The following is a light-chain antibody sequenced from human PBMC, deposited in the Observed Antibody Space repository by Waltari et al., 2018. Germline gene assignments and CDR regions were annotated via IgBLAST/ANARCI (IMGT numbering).Light chain of an antibody. CDR1: SIVVGRYNL. V-gene: IGLV2-23*01. Sequence: QSALTQPASVSGSPGQSFTIPFTRTSIVVGRYNLVSWYQQYPVKARKVMIYLDNRRTSGVSHRFSASKSGNAASLTICGVQAEDDADHYCCSYARSYTWVFGGGTKLTVL. J-gene: IGLJ3*02. CDR3: CSYARSYTWV. CDR2: LDN.